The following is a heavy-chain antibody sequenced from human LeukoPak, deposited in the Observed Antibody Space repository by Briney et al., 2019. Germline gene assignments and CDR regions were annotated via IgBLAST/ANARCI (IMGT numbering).Heavy chain of an antibody. D-gene: IGHD1-26*01. V-gene: IGHV3-30*02. CDR2: IRYDGSNE. Sequence: PGGSLRLSCAASGFTFSSNGMHWVRQAPGKGLEWVAFIRYDGSNEYYADSVKGRFTISRDNSKNTLYLQMNSLRPEDTSVYYCAKDNSGSQGGHDYWGQGTLVTVSS. J-gene: IGHJ4*02. CDR1: GFTFSSNG. CDR3: AKDNSGSQGGHDY.